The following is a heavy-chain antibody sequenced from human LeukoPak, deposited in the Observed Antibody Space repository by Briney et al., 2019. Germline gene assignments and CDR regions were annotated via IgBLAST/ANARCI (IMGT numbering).Heavy chain of an antibody. CDR1: GFTFSHYS. CDR3: ARLEYYYVSGNYYKLFDY. J-gene: IGHJ4*02. CDR2: ISSSGSTI. Sequence: GGSLRLSCAASGFTFSHYSMNWVRRAPGKGLEWVSDISSSGSTIYFADSVKGRFTISRDNAKNSLYLQMNSLRDEDTAVYYCARLEYYYVSGNYYKLFDYWGQGTLVTVCS. D-gene: IGHD3-10*01. V-gene: IGHV3-48*02.